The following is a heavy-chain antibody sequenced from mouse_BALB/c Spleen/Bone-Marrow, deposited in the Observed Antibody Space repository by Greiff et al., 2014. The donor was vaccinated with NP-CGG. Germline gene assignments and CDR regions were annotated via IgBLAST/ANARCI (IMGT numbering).Heavy chain of an antibody. J-gene: IGHJ4*01. Sequence: EVQLQQSGAELVKPGASVKLSCTASGFNIKDTYMHWVKQRPEQGLEWIGRIDPANGNTKYDPKFQGKATITADTSSNTAYLQLSSLTYEDTAVYYCASAYYGNYPYAMDYWGQGTSVTVSS. CDR2: IDPANGNT. V-gene: IGHV14-3*02. CDR3: ASAYYGNYPYAMDY. D-gene: IGHD2-10*01. CDR1: GFNIKDTY.